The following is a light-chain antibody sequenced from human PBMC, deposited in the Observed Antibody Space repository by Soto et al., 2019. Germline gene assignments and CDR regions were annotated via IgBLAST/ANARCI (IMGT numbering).Light chain of an antibody. CDR3: CSYAGSYTLV. CDR1: SSDVGGYDY. CDR2: DVT. V-gene: IGLV2-11*01. J-gene: IGLJ2*01. Sequence: QSALTQPRSVSGSPGQSVTISCTGTSSDVGGYDYVSWFQHHPGKVPKLMIYDVTKRPSGVPDRFSASKSGNTASLTISGLQAEDEADYYCCSYAGSYTLVFGGGTKVTVL.